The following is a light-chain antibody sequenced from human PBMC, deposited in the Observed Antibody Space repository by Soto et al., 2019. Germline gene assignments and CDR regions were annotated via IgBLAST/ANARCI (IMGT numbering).Light chain of an antibody. CDR1: QTIDNT. Sequence: EIVLTHSTATLSLSPGARATLSCRASQTIDNTLAWYQRKPGQAPRLLIYDASTRATGVPARFSGSGSGTDFTLTISGLQSEDFAVYYCQHYNYWPYTLGQGTKVEIK. CDR2: DAS. J-gene: IGKJ2*01. CDR3: QHYNYWPYT. V-gene: IGKV3-15*01.